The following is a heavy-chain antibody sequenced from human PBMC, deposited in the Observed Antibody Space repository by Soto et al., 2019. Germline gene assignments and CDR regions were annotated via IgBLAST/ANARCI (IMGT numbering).Heavy chain of an antibody. Sequence: SETLPLTCAVYGGSFSGYYWSWIRQPPGKGLEWIGEINHSGSTNYNPSLKSRVTISVDTSKNQFSLKLSSVTAADTAVYYCARGQTWGGYAFDIWGQGTMVTVSS. J-gene: IGHJ3*02. V-gene: IGHV4-34*01. CDR2: INHSGST. CDR1: GGSFSGYY. D-gene: IGHD7-27*01. CDR3: ARGQTWGGYAFDI.